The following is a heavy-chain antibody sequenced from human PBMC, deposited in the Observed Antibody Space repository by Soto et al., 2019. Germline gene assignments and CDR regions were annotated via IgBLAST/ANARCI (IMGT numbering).Heavy chain of an antibody. J-gene: IGHJ4*02. CDR1: GGSISNAAYS. CDR3: ARVMGEFSLPVALDFDF. D-gene: IGHD3-16*01. Sequence: SETLSLTCPVSGGSISNAAYSWSWIRQPPGKGLEWIGYIYPSGMPFYNPSFKSRVTISLDTSENQFSLRLSSVTAADTAFYYCARVMGEFSLPVALDFDFWGPGTLVTVSS. CDR2: IYPSGMP. V-gene: IGHV4-30-2*01.